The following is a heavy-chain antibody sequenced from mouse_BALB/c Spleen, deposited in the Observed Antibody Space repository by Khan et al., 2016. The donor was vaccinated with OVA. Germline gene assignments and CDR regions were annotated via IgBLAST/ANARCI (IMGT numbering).Heavy chain of an antibody. Sequence: QIQLVQSGPELKKPGETIKISCKASGYTFTNYGMDWVKQAPGKGLKWMGWINTYTGEPTYPDDFKGRFAFSLESSASTAYLQINNLKNEDTATYFCARSEYYRSFAYWGQGTLLTVST. CDR3: ARSEYYRSFAY. V-gene: IGHV9-3-1*01. D-gene: IGHD2-14*01. CDR2: INTYTGEP. J-gene: IGHJ3*01. CDR1: GYTFTNYG.